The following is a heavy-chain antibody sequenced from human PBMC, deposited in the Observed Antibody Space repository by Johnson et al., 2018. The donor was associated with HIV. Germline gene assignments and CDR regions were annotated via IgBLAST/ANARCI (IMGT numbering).Heavy chain of an antibody. J-gene: IGHJ3*02. V-gene: IGHV3-13*01. CDR1: GFTFSSYD. CDR2: IGTAGDT. Sequence: MLLVESGGGLVQPGGSLRLSCAASGFTFSSYDMHWVRQATGKGLEWVSAIGTAGDTYYPGSVKGRFTISRENAKNSLYLQMNRLRAGDTAIYYCARGRGWWLQLGGAFDIWGQGTMVTVSS. D-gene: IGHD5-24*01. CDR3: ARGRGWWLQLGGAFDI.